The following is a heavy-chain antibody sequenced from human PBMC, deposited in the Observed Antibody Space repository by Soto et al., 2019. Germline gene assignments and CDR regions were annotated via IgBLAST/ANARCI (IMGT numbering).Heavy chain of an antibody. Sequence: PGGSLRLCCAASGFTFSSYAMSWVRQAPGRGLEWVSSINIGGSSYYADSVKGRFTISRDNSKNTLYLRMNSLRAEDAAIYYCAKSYDSSGYYCLDFWGHGTLVTVSS. CDR3: AKSYDSSGYYCLDF. CDR1: GFTFSSYA. D-gene: IGHD3-22*01. J-gene: IGHJ4*01. V-gene: IGHV3-23*01. CDR2: INIGGSS.